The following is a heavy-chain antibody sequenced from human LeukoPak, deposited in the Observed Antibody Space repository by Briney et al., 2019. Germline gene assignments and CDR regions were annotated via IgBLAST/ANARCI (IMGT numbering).Heavy chain of an antibody. J-gene: IGHJ4*02. D-gene: IGHD1-1*01. CDR3: SRQGTLAIDY. CDR2: IYYSGNT. V-gene: IGHV4-39*01. Sequence: PSETLSLTCTVSGGSVSSSTYYWGWIRQPPGKGLEWIGSIYYSGNTYYNPSLKSRVTISVDTSKNQFSLKLSSVTAADTALYYCSRQGTLAIDYWGQGTLVTVSS. CDR1: GGSVSSSTYY.